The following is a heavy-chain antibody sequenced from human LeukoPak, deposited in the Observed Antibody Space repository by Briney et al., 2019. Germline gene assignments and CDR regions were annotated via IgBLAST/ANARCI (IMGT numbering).Heavy chain of an antibody. J-gene: IGHJ4*02. Sequence: GGSLRLSCAASGFTFSSYSMNWVRQAPGKGLEWVSSIRSSSSYIYYADSVKGRFTISRDNAKNSLYLQMNSLRAEDTAVYYCARDQVWFDYWGQGTLVTVSS. D-gene: IGHD2-8*01. CDR1: GFTFSSYS. V-gene: IGHV3-21*01. CDR3: ARDQVWFDY. CDR2: IRSSSSYI.